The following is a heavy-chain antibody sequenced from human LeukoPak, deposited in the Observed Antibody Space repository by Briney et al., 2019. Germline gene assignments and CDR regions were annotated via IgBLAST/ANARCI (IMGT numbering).Heavy chain of an antibody. V-gene: IGHV3-23*01. CDR3: AKDLVTWASGNWYFDL. CDR2: MSATGSDI. CDR1: GFTFRSYG. Sequence: GGSLRLSCAASGFTFRSYGMSWVRQAPGKGLQWVSTMSATGSDIHHADSVKGQFTISRDNSKNTLYLQMNSLRAEDTAVYYCAKDLVTWASGNWYFDLWGRGALVTVSS. J-gene: IGHJ2*01. D-gene: IGHD2-21*02.